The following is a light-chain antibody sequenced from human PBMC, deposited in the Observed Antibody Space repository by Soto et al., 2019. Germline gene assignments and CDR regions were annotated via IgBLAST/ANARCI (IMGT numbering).Light chain of an antibody. CDR3: QQYGSSLLWT. J-gene: IGKJ1*01. CDR1: QSVSSSY. CDR2: GAS. Sequence: EIVLTQSPGTLSLSPGERATLSCRASQSVSSSYLAWYQQKPGQAPRLLIYGASSRATGIPDRFSGSGSGTDFTLTISRLESEDFAVYYCQQYGSSLLWTFGQGTKVEIK. V-gene: IGKV3-20*01.